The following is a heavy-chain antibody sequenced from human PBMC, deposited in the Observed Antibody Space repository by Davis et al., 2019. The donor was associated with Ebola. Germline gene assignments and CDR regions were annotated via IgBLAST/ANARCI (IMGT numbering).Heavy chain of an antibody. Sequence: AASVKVSCKASGYTFTRYAMNWVRQAPGQGLEWMGWTNTNTGYPTYAQGFTGRFVFSLDTSVSTAYLQISSLTAEDTAVYFCAREIPQYNFDYWGQGTLVTVSS. CDR3: AREIPQYNFDY. CDR2: TNTNTGYP. CDR1: GYTFTRYA. D-gene: IGHD1-1*01. J-gene: IGHJ4*02. V-gene: IGHV7-4-1*02.